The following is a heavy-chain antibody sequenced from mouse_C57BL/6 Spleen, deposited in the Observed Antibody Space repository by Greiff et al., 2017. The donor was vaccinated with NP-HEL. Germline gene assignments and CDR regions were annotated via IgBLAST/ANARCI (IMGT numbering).Heavy chain of an antibody. CDR3: ARDTTVDWYLDV. CDR1: GYTFTSHW. V-gene: IGHV1-7*01. Sequence: VQLQESGAELAKPGASVRLSCKASGYTFTSHWMPWVKQRPGQGLGWIGYINPSSGYTKYNQKFKDKATLTADKSSSTACMQVISLTPEHSAVYYCARDTTVDWYLDVWGTGTTVTVSS. J-gene: IGHJ1*03. D-gene: IGHD1-1*01. CDR2: INPSSGYT.